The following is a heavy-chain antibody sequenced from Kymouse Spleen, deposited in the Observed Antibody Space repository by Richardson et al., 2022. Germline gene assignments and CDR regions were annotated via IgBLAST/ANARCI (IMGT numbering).Heavy chain of an antibody. CDR2: ISYDGSNK. CDR3: AKEGRYCSSTSCYADYYYGMDV. CDR1: GFTFSSYG. V-gene: IGHV3-30*18. J-gene: IGHJ6*02. Sequence: QVQLVESGGGVVQPGRSLRLSCAASGFTFSSYGMHWVRQAPGKGLEWVAVISYDGSNKYYADSVKGRFTISRDNSKNTLYLQMNSLRAEDTAVYYCAKEGRYCSSTSCYADYYYGMDVWGQGTTVTVSS. D-gene: IGHD2-2*02.